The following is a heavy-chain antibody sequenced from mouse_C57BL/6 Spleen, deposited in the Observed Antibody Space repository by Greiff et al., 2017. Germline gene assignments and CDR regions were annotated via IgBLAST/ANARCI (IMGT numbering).Heavy chain of an antibody. CDR2: IDPSDSET. D-gene: IGHD1-1*01. Sequence: QVQLQQPGAELVRPGSSVKLSCKASGYTFTSYWMHWVKQRPIQGLEWIGNIDPSDSETHYNQKFKDKATLTVDKSSSTAYMQLSSLTSEDSAVYYCARKRTTVVAWEDYFDYWGQGTTLTVSS. CDR3: ARKRTTVVAWEDYFDY. J-gene: IGHJ2*01. V-gene: IGHV1-52*01. CDR1: GYTFTSYW.